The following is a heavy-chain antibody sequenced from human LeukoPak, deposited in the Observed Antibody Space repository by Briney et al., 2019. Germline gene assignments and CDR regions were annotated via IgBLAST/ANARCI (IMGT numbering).Heavy chain of an antibody. CDR1: GFTFSSYE. Sequence: GGSLRLSCAASGFTFSSYEMNWVRQAPGKGLEWVSYISSSGSTIYYADSVKGRFTISRDNAKNSLYLQMNSLRAEDTAVYYCARDSAWGIAAADYWGQGTLVTVSS. CDR3: ARDSAWGIAAADY. J-gene: IGHJ4*02. D-gene: IGHD6-13*01. V-gene: IGHV3-48*03. CDR2: ISSSGSTI.